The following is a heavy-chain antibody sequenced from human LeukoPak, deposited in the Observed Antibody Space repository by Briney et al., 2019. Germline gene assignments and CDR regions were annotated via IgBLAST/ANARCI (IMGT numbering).Heavy chain of an antibody. J-gene: IGHJ4*02. CDR2: IYYSGST. CDR1: GGSISSYY. V-gene: IGHV4-59*01. CDR3: AGGPRYSSGPLDY. D-gene: IGHD6-19*01. Sequence: PSETLSLTCTVSGGSISSYYWSWIRQPPGKGLEWIGYIYYSGSTNYNPFLKSRVTISVDTSKNQFSLKLSSVTAADTAVYYCAGGPRYSSGPLDYWGQGTLVTVSS.